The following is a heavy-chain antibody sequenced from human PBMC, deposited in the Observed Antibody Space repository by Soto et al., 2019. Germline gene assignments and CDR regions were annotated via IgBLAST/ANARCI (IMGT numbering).Heavy chain of an antibody. Sequence: HEHLVQSGAEVKRPGASLKVSCKASGYSFTGYYIHWVRQAPGQGLEWMGWINPDSGATNYARNFQGRVTLTSYTSISTASMDLTSLTSDDTAVYYCARGDYGTGGYPFPYFDYWGQGTLVIVSS. CDR3: ARGDYGTGGYPFPYFDY. V-gene: IGHV1-2*02. CDR1: GYSFTGYY. D-gene: IGHD2-8*02. J-gene: IGHJ4*02. CDR2: INPDSGAT.